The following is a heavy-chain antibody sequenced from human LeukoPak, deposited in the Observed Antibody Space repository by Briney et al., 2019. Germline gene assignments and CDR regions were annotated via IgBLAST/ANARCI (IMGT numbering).Heavy chain of an antibody. CDR2: IWYDGSNK. V-gene: IGHV3-33*06. J-gene: IGHJ6*03. CDR1: GFTFSSYG. Sequence: GGSLRLSCAASGFTFSSYGMHWVRQAPGKGLEWVAVIWYDGSNKYYADSVKGRFTISRDNSKNTLYLQMNSLRAEDTAVYYCAKTGGPGVYKNRYYYYYYLDVWGKGTTVTVSS. D-gene: IGHD2-8*01. CDR3: AKTGGPGVYKNRYYYYYYLDV.